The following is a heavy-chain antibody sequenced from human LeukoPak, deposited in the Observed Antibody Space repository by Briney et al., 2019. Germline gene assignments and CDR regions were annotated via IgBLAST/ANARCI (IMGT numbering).Heavy chain of an antibody. Sequence: PSETLSLTCTVSGGSISSYYWSLIRQPPGKGLEWIGYIYYSGSTNYNPSLKSRVTISVDTSKNQFSLKLSSVTAADTAVYYCARLVEMATINFDYWGQGTLVTVSS. D-gene: IGHD5-24*01. CDR3: ARLVEMATINFDY. CDR1: GGSISSYY. V-gene: IGHV4-59*13. J-gene: IGHJ4*02. CDR2: IYYSGST.